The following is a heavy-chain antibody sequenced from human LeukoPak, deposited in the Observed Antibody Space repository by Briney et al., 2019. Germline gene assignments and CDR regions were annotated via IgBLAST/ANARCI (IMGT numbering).Heavy chain of an antibody. CDR3: AAEMYYNILTGSDAFDI. CDR1: GFTFSTSA. Sequence: SVKVSCKASGFTFSTSAMQWVRQARGQGLEWMGWIVVDSGNTNYAQKFQERVTITRDKSTDTAYMELSGLRSEDTAVYYCAAEMYYNILTGSDAFDIWGQGTMVTVSS. J-gene: IGHJ3*02. V-gene: IGHV1-58*02. CDR2: IVVDSGNT. D-gene: IGHD3-9*01.